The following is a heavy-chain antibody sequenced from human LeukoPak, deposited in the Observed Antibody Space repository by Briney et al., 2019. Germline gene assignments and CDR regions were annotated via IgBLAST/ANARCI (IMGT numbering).Heavy chain of an antibody. CDR3: AITAMDYGDPYHFDY. J-gene: IGHJ4*02. CDR1: GVTFTNFG. CDR2: ISAHNGDT. V-gene: IGHV1-18*01. D-gene: IGHD4-17*01. Sequence: ASVKVSCKASGVTFTNFGISWVRQAPGQGLEWMGWISAHNGDTSYAQKLQGRVTMTTDTSTSTAYMEVRSLRSDDTAMYYCAITAMDYGDPYHFDYWGQGTLVTVSS.